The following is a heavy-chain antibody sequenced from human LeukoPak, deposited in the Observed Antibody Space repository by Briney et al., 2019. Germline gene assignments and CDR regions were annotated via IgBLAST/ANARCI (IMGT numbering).Heavy chain of an antibody. Sequence: SETLSLTCAVYGGSFSGYYWSWIRQPPGKGLEWIGEINHSGSTNYNPSLKSRVTISVDTSKNQFSLKLSSVTAADTAVYYCAKDRWKYSSSWRDYWGQGTLVTVSS. J-gene: IGHJ4*02. CDR1: GGSFSGYY. CDR3: AKDRWKYSSSWRDY. CDR2: INHSGST. D-gene: IGHD6-13*01. V-gene: IGHV4-34*01.